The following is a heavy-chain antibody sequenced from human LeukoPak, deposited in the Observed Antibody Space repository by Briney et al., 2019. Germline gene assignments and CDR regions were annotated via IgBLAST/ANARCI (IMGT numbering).Heavy chain of an antibody. V-gene: IGHV3-23*01. CDR1: GFTFRTYA. CDR3: AQGDWLDY. D-gene: IGHD2-21*02. J-gene: IGHJ4*02. CDR2: ISTRRGRT. Sequence: GGSLRLSCAASGFTFRTYAMTWVRQAPGKGLEWVSVISTRRGRTDYAESVKGRFTISRDDSKNTMYLQMNSLRAEDTAVYYCAQGDWLDYWGQGTLVTDSS.